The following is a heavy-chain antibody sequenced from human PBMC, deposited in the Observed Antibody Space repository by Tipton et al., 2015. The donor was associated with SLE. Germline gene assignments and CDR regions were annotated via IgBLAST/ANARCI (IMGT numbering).Heavy chain of an antibody. J-gene: IGHJ4*02. CDR2: VYSSGRT. V-gene: IGHV4-4*07. Sequence: TLSLTCTVSGGSISGYYWSWIRQPAGKGLEWIGRVYSSGRTIYNPSIKSRITLSLDTSKNQFSLRVNSVTAADTAVYYCARGGGSYYDYWGQGTLVTVSS. CDR1: GGSISGYY. CDR3: ARGGGSYYDY. D-gene: IGHD1-26*01.